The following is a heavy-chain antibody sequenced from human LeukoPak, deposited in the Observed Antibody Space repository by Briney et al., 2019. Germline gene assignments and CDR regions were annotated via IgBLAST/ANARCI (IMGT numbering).Heavy chain of an antibody. J-gene: IGHJ5*02. Sequence: GGSLRLSCAASGFPFSGYSMNWVRQAPGKGLEWVSYISGSGLTIYYADSVKGRFTVSRDNAKDSLFLQMNSLRAEDTAVYYCARVTGTTSVVMDSWGQETLVTVSS. CDR1: GFPFSGYS. CDR2: ISGSGLTI. D-gene: IGHD1-7*01. CDR3: ARVTGTTSVVMDS. V-gene: IGHV3-48*01.